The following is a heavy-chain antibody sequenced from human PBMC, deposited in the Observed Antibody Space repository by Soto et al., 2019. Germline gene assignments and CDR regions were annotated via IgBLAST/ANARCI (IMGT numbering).Heavy chain of an antibody. CDR1: GLTFGDYA. CDR2: IKSKAFGGTP. CDR3: TRDHYGRGFSSGAFDS. J-gene: IGHJ4*02. Sequence: PGGSLRLSCSPSGLTFGDYAMNWFRQAPGKGLEWVGFIKSKAFGGTPEYAASVKGRFTISRDDSMSIAYLQMNSLKTDDTAVYYCTRDHYGRGFSSGAFDSWGQGT. V-gene: IGHV3-49*03. D-gene: IGHD5-18*01.